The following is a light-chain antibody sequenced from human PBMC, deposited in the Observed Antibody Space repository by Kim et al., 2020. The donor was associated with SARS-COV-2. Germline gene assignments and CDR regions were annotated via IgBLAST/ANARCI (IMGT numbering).Light chain of an antibody. CDR2: DVS. Sequence: GQSTTISCTGTGSDIGGYNYVSWYQQYPGKAPQMLIYDVSKRPSGVSNRFSGSKSGNAASLTISGLQGEDEAEYHCSSHTSDYAQVFGGGTKLTVL. CDR3: SSHTSDYAQV. J-gene: IGLJ3*02. CDR1: GSDIGGYNY. V-gene: IGLV2-14*04.